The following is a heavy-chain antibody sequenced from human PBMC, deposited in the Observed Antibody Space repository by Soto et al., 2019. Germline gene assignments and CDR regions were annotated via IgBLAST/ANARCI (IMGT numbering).Heavy chain of an antibody. Sequence: SETLSLTCTVSGGSISSGGYYWSWSRQQPGKGLEWIGYIYYSGSTYYNPSLKSRVTISVDTSKNQFSLKLSSVTAADTAVYYCARGLWEYSNFSYNWFDPWGQGTLVTVSS. J-gene: IGHJ5*02. CDR1: GGSISSGGYY. V-gene: IGHV4-31*03. D-gene: IGHD4-4*01. CDR2: IYYSGST. CDR3: ARGLWEYSNFSYNWFDP.